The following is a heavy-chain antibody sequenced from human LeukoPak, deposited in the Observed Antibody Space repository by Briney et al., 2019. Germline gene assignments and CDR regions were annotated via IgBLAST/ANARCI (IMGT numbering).Heavy chain of an antibody. Sequence: SGTLSLTCTVSGGSISSSNWYWGWIRQPPGKGLEWIGSIYYSGSTYYNPSLKSRVTISEDTSKNQFSLKLSSVTAADTAVYYCARGAAWLRKFDYWGQGTLVTVSS. J-gene: IGHJ4*02. CDR2: IYYSGST. CDR1: GGSISSSNWY. CDR3: ARGAAWLRKFDY. D-gene: IGHD5-12*01. V-gene: IGHV4-39*01.